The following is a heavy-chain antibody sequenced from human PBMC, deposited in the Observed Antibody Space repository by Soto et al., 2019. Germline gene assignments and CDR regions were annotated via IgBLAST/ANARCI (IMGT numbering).Heavy chain of an antibody. Sequence: SETLSLTCTVSGGSISSSSYYWGWIRQPPGKGLEWIGSINYSGSTYYNPSLKSRVTMSVDTSKNQFSLKLSSVTAADTAVYYCARLXYDVLTGYFFDYWGQGTLVXVSS. CDR2: INYSGST. CDR3: ARLXYDVLTGYFFDY. D-gene: IGHD3-9*01. CDR1: GGSISSSSYY. V-gene: IGHV4-39*01. J-gene: IGHJ4*02.